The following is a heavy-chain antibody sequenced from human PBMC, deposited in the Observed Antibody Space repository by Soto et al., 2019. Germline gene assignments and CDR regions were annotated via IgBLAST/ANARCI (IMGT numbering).Heavy chain of an antibody. CDR2: INHSGST. J-gene: IGHJ4*02. D-gene: IGHD2-15*01. Sequence: KTSETLSLTCAVYGGSFSGYYWSWIRQPPGKGLEWIGEINHSGSTNYNPSLKSRVTISVDTSKNQFSLKLSSVTAADTAVYYCARGRGTVVTFDYWGQGTLVTVSS. CDR1: GGSFSGYY. V-gene: IGHV4-34*01. CDR3: ARGRGTVVTFDY.